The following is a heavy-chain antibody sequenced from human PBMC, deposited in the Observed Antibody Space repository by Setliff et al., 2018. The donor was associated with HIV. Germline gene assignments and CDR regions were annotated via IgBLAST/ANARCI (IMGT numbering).Heavy chain of an antibody. CDR1: GGSINSSSYY. V-gene: IGHV4-39*01. J-gene: IGHJ4*02. CDR3: ARQRRYGYYYGSGSLDYFDY. CDR2: IYYSGTT. D-gene: IGHD3-10*01. Sequence: SETLSLTCTVSGGSINSSSYYWGWIRQPPGKGLEWIATIYYSGTTYYNPSLKSRLTISVDTSKNHFSLKLSSVTAADTAVYYCARQRRYGYYYGSGSLDYFDYWGQGTLVTVS.